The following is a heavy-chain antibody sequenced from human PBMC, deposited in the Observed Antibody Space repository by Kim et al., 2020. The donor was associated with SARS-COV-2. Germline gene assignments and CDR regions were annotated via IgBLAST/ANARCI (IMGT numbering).Heavy chain of an antibody. Sequence: GGSLRLSCVVSGFTFSHYAMTWVRQAQGKGLEWVSAVSSSGSTTYYSDSVKGRFVISRDNSKNTLYLQMNSLRAEDTGVYFCAKTEMDFQYYYTMEVWGQGTTVTVS. V-gene: IGHV3-23*05. J-gene: IGHJ6*02. CDR1: GFTFSHYA. CDR2: VSSSGSTT. CDR3: AKTEMDFQYYYTMEV. D-gene: IGHD5-12*01.